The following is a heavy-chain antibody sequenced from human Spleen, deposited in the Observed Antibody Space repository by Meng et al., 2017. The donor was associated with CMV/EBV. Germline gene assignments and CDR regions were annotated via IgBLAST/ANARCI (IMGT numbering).Heavy chain of an antibody. Sequence: SGKAAGGTSSTYAITCVRQAPGQGLDCMGGIIPIFGTANYAQKFQGRVTMTRDTSISTAYMELSRLRSDDTAVYYCARLSRPREPDPWGQGTLVTVSS. CDR2: IIPIFGTA. D-gene: IGHD1-26*01. J-gene: IGHJ5*02. V-gene: IGHV1-69*05. CDR3: ARLSRPREPDP. CDR1: GGTSSTYA.